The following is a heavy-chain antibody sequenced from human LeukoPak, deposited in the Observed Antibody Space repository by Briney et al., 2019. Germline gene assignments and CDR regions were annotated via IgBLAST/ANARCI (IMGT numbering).Heavy chain of an antibody. Sequence: GRSLRLSCAASGFTFSSYWMHWVRQAPGKGLVWVSHINSDGSYTNYADSVKGRFTISRDNAKNTLYLQMNSLRAEDTAVYYCARGGVTGLYWGQGTLVTVSS. CDR1: GFTFSSYW. D-gene: IGHD3-9*01. CDR2: INSDGSYT. V-gene: IGHV3-74*01. CDR3: ARGGVTGLY. J-gene: IGHJ4*02.